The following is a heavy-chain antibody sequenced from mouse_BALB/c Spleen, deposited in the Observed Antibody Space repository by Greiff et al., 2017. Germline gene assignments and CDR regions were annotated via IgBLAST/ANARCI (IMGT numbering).Heavy chain of an antibody. Sequence: VQLKESGAELVKPGASVKLSCTASGFNIKDTYMHWVKQRPEQGLEWIGRIDPANGNTKYDPKFQGKATITADTSSNTAYLQLSSLTSEDTAVYYCARDYDYASYAMDYWGQGTSVTVSS. V-gene: IGHV14-3*02. CDR1: GFNIKDTY. D-gene: IGHD2-4*01. CDR2: IDPANGNT. J-gene: IGHJ4*01. CDR3: ARDYDYASYAMDY.